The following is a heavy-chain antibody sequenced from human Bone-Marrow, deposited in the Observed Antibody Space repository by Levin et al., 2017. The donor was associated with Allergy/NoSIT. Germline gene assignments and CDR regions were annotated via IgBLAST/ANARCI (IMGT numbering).Heavy chain of an antibody. CDR1: GGSISSSSYY. CDR3: TSRWRKAVAGTPNYHYYGMDV. CDR2: IYYSGST. V-gene: IGHV4-39*01. J-gene: IGHJ6*02. Sequence: RASEILSLTCTVSGGSISSSSYYWDWIRQPPGKGLEWIGSIYYSGSTYYNPSLKSRVTISIDTSKNQFSLKLSSVTAADTGVYYCTSRWRKAVAGTPNYHYYGMDVWGQGTTVTVSS. D-gene: IGHD6-19*01.